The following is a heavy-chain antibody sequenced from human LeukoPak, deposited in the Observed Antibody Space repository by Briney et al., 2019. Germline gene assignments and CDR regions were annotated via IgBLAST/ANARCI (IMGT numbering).Heavy chain of an antibody. D-gene: IGHD2-15*01. Sequence: ASVKVSCTASGYTFTGYYMHWVRQAPGQGLEWMGWINPNSGGTNYAQKFQGRVTMTRDTSISTAYMELSRLRSDDTAVYYCARRSYCSGGSCLPYDYWGQGTLVTVSS. CDR1: GYTFTGYY. V-gene: IGHV1-2*02. CDR3: ARRSYCSGGSCLPYDY. CDR2: INPNSGGT. J-gene: IGHJ4*02.